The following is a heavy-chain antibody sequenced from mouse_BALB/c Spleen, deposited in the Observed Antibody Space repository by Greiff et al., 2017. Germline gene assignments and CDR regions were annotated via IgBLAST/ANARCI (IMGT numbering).Heavy chain of an antibody. V-gene: IGHV1-4*01. CDR1: GYTFTSYT. D-gene: IGHD2-4*01. J-gene: IGHJ3*01. CDR3: ARWAYDYDAAWFAY. Sequence: VQLQESGAELARPGASVKMSCKASGYTFTSYTMHWVKQRPGQGLEWIGYINPSSGYTNYNQKFKDKATLTAVKSSSTAYMQLSSLTAEDSAVYYCARWAYDYDAAWFAYWGQGTLVTVSA. CDR2: INPSSGYT.